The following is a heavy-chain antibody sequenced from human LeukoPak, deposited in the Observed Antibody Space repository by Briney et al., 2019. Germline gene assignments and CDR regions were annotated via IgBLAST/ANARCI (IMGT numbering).Heavy chain of an antibody. CDR1: GFTFSSYG. V-gene: IGHV3-30*18. CDR3: AKEVVVVPAAIGDHYYYGMDV. D-gene: IGHD2-2*02. Sequence: GGSLRLSCAASGFTFSSYGMHWVRQAPGKGLEWVAVISYDGSNKYYADSVKGRFTISRDNSKNTLYLQMNSLRAEDTAVYYCAKEVVVVPAAIGDHYYYGMDVWGQGTTVTVSS. CDR2: ISYDGSNK. J-gene: IGHJ6*02.